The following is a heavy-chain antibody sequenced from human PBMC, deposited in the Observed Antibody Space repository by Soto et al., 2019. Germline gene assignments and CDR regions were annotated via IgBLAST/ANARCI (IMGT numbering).Heavy chain of an antibody. CDR3: ARHPNDEYDAMDV. D-gene: IGHD1-1*01. J-gene: IGHJ6*02. Sequence: GESLKISCKGSGSSFTNYWIGWVRQMPGKGLEWMGIIYPGDSDSRYSPSFQGQVTISADKSITTAYLQWSSLKASDTAMYYCARHPNDEYDAMDVWGQGTTVTVSS. CDR2: IYPGDSDS. CDR1: GSSFTNYW. V-gene: IGHV5-51*01.